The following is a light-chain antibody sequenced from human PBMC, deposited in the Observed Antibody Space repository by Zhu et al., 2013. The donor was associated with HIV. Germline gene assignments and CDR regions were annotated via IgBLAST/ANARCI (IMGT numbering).Light chain of an antibody. J-gene: IGLJ2*01. Sequence: QSALTQPASVSGSPGQSITISCTGTNSDIGGYNYVSWYQQHPGKAPKLMIYEVTNRPSGVSNRFSGSKSANTASLTISGLQAEDEADYYCSSYTYSTTLVVFGGGTKLTVL. CDR3: SSYTYSTTLVV. CDR1: NSDIGGYNY. V-gene: IGLV2-14*01. CDR2: EVT.